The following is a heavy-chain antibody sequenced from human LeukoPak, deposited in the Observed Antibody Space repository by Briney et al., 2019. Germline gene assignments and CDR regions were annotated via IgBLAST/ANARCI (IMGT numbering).Heavy chain of an antibody. D-gene: IGHD2-2*01. V-gene: IGHV3-23*01. CDR3: AKDPTLLLVPAATEENFDY. Sequence: RGSLRLSCAASGFTFSSYAMSWVRQAPGKWLEWVSAISGSGGSTYYADSVKGRFTISRDNSKNTLYLQMNSLRAEDTAVYYCAKDPTLLLVPAATEENFDYWGQGTLATVSS. CDR1: GFTFSSYA. CDR2: ISGSGGST. J-gene: IGHJ4*02.